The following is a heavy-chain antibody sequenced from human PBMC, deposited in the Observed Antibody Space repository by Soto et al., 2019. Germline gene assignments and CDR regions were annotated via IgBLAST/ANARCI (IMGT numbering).Heavy chain of an antibody. V-gene: IGHV1-18*01. J-gene: IGHJ3*01. CDR2: ISTFNGKT. Sequence: QIQLMQSGADVKTPGASLKVSCTTSRYTFTSHGIAWVRQAPGQGLEWMGWISTFNGKTDYAQKFQGRVTMTADTITSTVHMELRSLRSDDTGVYYCASLLTEGATFREDAFDLWGPGTKVTVSS. CDR3: ASLLTEGATFREDAFDL. D-gene: IGHD3-9*01. CDR1: RYTFTSHG.